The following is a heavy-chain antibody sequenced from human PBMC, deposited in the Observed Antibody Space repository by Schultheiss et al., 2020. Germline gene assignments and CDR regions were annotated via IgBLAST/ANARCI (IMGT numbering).Heavy chain of an antibody. CDR1: GFTFSNSD. J-gene: IGHJ6*02. Sequence: GGSLRLSCAASGFTFSNSDMNWVHQAPGKGLEWVSGVSWNGSRTHYADSVKGRFIISRDNAKNSLYLQMNSLRAEDTAVYYCARGHSSYTPPRYYYYGMDVWGQGTTVTVSS. D-gene: IGHD6-6*01. V-gene: IGHV3-35*01. CDR2: VSWNGSRT. CDR3: ARGHSSYTPPRYYYYGMDV.